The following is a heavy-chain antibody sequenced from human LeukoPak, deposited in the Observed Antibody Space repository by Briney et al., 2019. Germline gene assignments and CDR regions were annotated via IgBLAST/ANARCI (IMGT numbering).Heavy chain of an antibody. D-gene: IGHD3-16*01. CDR3: ARGVRDGSQGGYFDP. V-gene: IGHV3-74*01. Sequence: GGSLRLSCVASGFTFSNYWMHWARQVPGKGLVWVSRVNSGGSYRGYADSVKGRFAISRDSAKNTLYLQMNSLRAEDTALYFCARGVRDGSQGGYFDPWGQGTLVTVSS. J-gene: IGHJ4*02. CDR1: GFTFSNYW. CDR2: VNSGGSYR.